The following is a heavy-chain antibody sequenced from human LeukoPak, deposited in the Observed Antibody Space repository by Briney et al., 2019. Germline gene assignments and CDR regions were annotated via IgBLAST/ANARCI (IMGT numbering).Heavy chain of an antibody. CDR1: GFTFSSYW. D-gene: IGHD5-24*01. J-gene: IGHJ4*02. Sequence: GGSLRLSCAASGFTFSSYWMHWVRQAPGKGLVWVSRINSDGSSTIYADSVKGRFTISRDNAKNTLYLQMNSLRAEDTAVYYCGRVGDGYNDNYWGQGTLVTVSS. V-gene: IGHV3-74*01. CDR2: INSDGSST. CDR3: GRVGDGYNDNY.